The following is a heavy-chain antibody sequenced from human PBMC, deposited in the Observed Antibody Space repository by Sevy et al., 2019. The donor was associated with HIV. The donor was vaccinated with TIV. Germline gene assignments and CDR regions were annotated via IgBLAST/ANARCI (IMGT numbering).Heavy chain of an antibody. CDR1: GGSISNPDYN. CDR3: ATVTGHFGWLDP. Sequence: SETLSLTCTVSGGSISNPDYNWSWIRQSPGKGLEWLGYIYYSGNTYYSPSLRSPISISIDTSKNQFSLTLMSVTAADTAVYFCATVTGHFGWLDPWGQGALVTVSS. J-gene: IGHJ5*02. V-gene: IGHV4-30-4*01. CDR2: IYYSGNT. D-gene: IGHD3-9*01.